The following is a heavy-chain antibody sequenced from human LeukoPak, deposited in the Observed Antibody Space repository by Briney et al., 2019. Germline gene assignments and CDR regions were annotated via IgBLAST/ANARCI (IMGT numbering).Heavy chain of an antibody. CDR3: ARDFSQRGYSYADDY. Sequence: PGGSLRLSCAASGFTFSSYSMNWVRQAPGKGLEWVSSISSSSSYIYYADSVKGRFTISRDNAKNSLYLQMNSLRAEDTAVYYCARDFSQRGYSYADDYWGQGTLVTVSS. CDR1: GFTFSSYS. CDR2: ISSSSSYI. J-gene: IGHJ4*02. D-gene: IGHD5-18*01. V-gene: IGHV3-21*01.